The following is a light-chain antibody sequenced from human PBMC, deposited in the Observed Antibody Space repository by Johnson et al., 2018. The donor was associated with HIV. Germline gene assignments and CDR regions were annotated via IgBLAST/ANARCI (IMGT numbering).Light chain of an antibody. V-gene: IGLV1-51*01. CDR3: GTWDNSLSTGGV. Sequence: QSLLTQPPSVSAAPGQKVTISCSGSSSNIGNNYVSWYQQLPGTAPNLLIYDNNKRPSGIPDRFSGSKSGTSATLGITGLQTGDEADYYCGTWDNSLSTGGVFGTGTKVPVL. CDR1: SSNIGNNY. CDR2: DNN. J-gene: IGLJ1*01.